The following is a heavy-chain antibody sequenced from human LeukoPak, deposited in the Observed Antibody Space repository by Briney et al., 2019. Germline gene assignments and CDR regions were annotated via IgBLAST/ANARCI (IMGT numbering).Heavy chain of an antibody. CDR2: IYYSWST. J-gene: IGHJ4*02. D-gene: IGHD6-13*01. CDR1: GDSISSNRYY. Sequence: SETLSLTCTVSGDSISSNRYYWGWIRHPPGKGLEWIGNIYYSWSTYYNLSLKSRVTRSVDTSKNQFSLILSSVSAADTAVYYCASNRRRIAVAGIVDYWGQGTLVTVSS. V-gene: IGHV4-39*01. CDR3: ASNRRRIAVAGIVDY.